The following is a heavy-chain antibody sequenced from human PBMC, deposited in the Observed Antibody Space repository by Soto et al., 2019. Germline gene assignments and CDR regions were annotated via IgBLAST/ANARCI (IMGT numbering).Heavy chain of an antibody. CDR1: GFSFSSYW. D-gene: IGHD3-10*01. J-gene: IGHJ5*02. V-gene: IGHV3-7*03. CDR2: IAHDGSEK. CDR3: ASVRGLRKGLFDP. Sequence: GGSLRLSCAVSGFSFSSYWMSWVRQAPGRGLEWVATIAHDGSEKFYVDSVKGRFTISRDNSKNTMYLQMNSLRAEDTAVYYCASVRGLRKGLFDPWGQGTLVTVSS.